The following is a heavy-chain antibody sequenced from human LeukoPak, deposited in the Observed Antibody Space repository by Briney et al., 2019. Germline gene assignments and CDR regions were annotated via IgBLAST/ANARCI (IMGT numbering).Heavy chain of an antibody. CDR1: GFSFSTYG. J-gene: IGHJ5*02. Sequence: GGSLRLSCAASGFSFSTYGMHWVRQAPGKGLEWVAVVSSDGSIDYYADSVRGRFTVSRDNSKNTLYLQVNSLRVEDTAVYYCTREGMGTTFSAWFDPWGQGTLVTVPS. D-gene: IGHD1-7*01. V-gene: IGHV3-30*03. CDR2: VSSDGSID. CDR3: TREGMGTTFSAWFDP.